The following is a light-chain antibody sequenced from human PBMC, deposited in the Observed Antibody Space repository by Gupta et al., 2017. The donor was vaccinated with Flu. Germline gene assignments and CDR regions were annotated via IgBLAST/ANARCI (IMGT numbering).Light chain of an antibody. Sequence: QSVLTQPASVSGAPGQTVTISCPVPSSNIGPGYDVYRYRQLPGTAPKLPISYNNNRPSGVPDRFFCYKAGTSASLATTGPPAEDEADDYCPSFDSRLSTGKFGGGTKLTV. CDR3: PSFDSRLSTGK. V-gene: IGLV1-40*01. CDR2: YNN. CDR1: SSNIGPGYD. J-gene: IGLJ3*02.